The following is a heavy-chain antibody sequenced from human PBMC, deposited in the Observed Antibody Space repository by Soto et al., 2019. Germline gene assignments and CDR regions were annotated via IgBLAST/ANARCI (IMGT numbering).Heavy chain of an antibody. J-gene: IGHJ5*02. D-gene: IGHD6-6*01. CDR1: GFTFSNAW. V-gene: IGHV3-15*01. CDR2: IKSKTDGGTT. Sequence: GGSLRLSCAASGFTFSNAWMSWVRQAPGKGLEWVGRIKSKTDGGTTDYAAPVKGRFTISRDDSKNTLYLQMNSLKTEDTAVYYCTKTSSSSGWFDPWGQGTLVTVSS. CDR3: TKTSSSSGWFDP.